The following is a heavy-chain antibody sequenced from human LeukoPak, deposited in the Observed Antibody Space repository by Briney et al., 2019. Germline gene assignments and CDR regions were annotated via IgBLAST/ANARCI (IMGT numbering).Heavy chain of an antibody. Sequence: PGGSLRLSCAASGFTFSRYWMSWVRQAPGKGLEWVANIKEDGSEQFYVDSVRGRFTISRDNAKDSLFLRMNSLRAEDTAVYYCASQLDGTLDSWGQGTLVTVSS. V-gene: IGHV3-7*02. CDR1: GFTFSRYW. CDR3: ASQLDGTLDS. D-gene: IGHD2-2*01. CDR2: IKEDGSEQ. J-gene: IGHJ4*02.